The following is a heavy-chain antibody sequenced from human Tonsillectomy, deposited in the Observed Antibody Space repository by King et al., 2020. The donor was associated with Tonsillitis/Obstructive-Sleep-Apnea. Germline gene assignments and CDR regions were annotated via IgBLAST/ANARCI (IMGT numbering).Heavy chain of an antibody. J-gene: IGHJ3*02. V-gene: IGHV4-59*01. CDR3: ARDNVDTASAFDI. D-gene: IGHD5-18*01. CDR2: IYYSGST. CDR1: GGSISTYY. Sequence: QLQESGPGLVKPSETLSLTCTVSGGSISTYYWSWIRQPPGKGLEWIGYIYYSGSTNYIPSLKSRVTISVDTSKNQFSLKLSSVTAADTAVYYCARDNVDTASAFDIWGQGTMVTVSS.